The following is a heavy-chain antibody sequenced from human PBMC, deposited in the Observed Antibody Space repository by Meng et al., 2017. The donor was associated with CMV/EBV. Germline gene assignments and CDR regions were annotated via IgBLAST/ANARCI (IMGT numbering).Heavy chain of an antibody. D-gene: IGHD5-12*01. CDR3: ARDRDIVATVNYYYYGMDV. CDR1: GFTFSSYS. CDR2: ISSSSSYI. V-gene: IGHV3-21*01. J-gene: IGHJ6*02. Sequence: GESLKISCAASGFTFSSYSMNWVRQAPGKGLEWVSSISSSSSYIYYADSVKGRFTISRDNAKNSLYLQMNSLRAEDTAVYYCARDRDIVATVNYYYYGMDVWGQGTTVTVSS.